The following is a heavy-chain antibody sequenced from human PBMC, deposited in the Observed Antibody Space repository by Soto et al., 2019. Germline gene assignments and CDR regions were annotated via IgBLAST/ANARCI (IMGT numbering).Heavy chain of an antibody. CDR1: GFTFSSYA. J-gene: IGHJ5*02. D-gene: IGHD3-3*01. CDR2: ISGSGGST. Sequence: GGSLRLSCVASGFTFSSYAMSWVRQAPGKGLEWVSAISGSGGSTYYADSVKGRFTISRDNSKNTLYLQMNSLRAEDTAVYYCAKDGTWGLRFLEWEGTVGHWGQGTLVTVSS. CDR3: AKDGTWGLRFLEWEGTVGH. V-gene: IGHV3-23*01.